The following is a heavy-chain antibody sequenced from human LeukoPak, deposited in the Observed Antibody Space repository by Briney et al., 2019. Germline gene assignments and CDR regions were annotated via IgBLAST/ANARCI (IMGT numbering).Heavy chain of an antibody. D-gene: IGHD3-10*01. J-gene: IGHJ5*02. CDR3: ARGFGNVREVT. CDR1: GGSLSGVY. Sequence: SETLSLTCAVYGGSLSGVYWSWIRQSPGKGLEWFGEINHSGNTNYTPSLKSPATMSVDTSKDQISLKLSSATAADTDVYYCARGFGNVREVTWGQGTLVTVSS. CDR2: INHSGNT. V-gene: IGHV4-34*01.